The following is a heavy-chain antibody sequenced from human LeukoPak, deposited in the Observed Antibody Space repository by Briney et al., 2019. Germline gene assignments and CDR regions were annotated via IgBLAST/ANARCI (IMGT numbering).Heavy chain of an antibody. CDR2: MNPNSGNT. CDR1: EYTFTSYD. CDR3: ARGTTGYSSGWYGIR. J-gene: IGHJ4*02. D-gene: IGHD6-19*01. Sequence: ASVKVSCKASEYTFTSYDINWVRQATGQRLEWMGWMNPNSGNTGYAQKFQGRATMTRNTSIRTVYMELSSLKSEDTALYYCARGTTGYSSGWYGIRWGQGTLVTVSS. V-gene: IGHV1-8*01.